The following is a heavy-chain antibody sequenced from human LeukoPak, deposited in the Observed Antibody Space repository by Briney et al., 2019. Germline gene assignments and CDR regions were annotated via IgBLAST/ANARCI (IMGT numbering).Heavy chain of an antibody. CDR3: ARARYSSAPFDY. CDR1: GGSISSYY. V-gene: IGHV4-59*01. D-gene: IGHD6-25*01. J-gene: IGHJ4*02. Sequence: SETLSLTCIVSGGSISSYYWSWIRQPPGKGLEWIGYIYYSGSTNYNPSLKSRVTISVVTSKNPFSLKLSSVTAADTAVYYCARARYSSAPFDYWGQGTLITVSS. CDR2: IYYSGST.